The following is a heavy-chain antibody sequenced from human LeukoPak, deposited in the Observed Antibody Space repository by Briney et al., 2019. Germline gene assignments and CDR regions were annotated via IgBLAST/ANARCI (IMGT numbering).Heavy chain of an antibody. D-gene: IGHD1-14*01. CDR1: GFTFSSYG. Sequence: GGSLRLSCAASGFTFSSYGMTWVRQTPGKGLEWVSGISGSGGTTYYADSVKGRFIISRDNSKNGLYLQMDSLRADDTAVYYCVTGILTVDWGQGTLVTVSS. J-gene: IGHJ4*02. V-gene: IGHV3-23*01. CDR2: ISGSGGTT. CDR3: VTGILTVD.